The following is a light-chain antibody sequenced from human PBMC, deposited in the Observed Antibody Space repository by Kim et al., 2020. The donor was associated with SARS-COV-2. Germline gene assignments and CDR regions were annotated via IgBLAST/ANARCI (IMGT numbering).Light chain of an antibody. Sequence: QSVLTQPPSASGTPGQRVTISCSGSTSNIGNNAVNWYQQLPGTAPKLLIYSSNQRPSGVPDRFSGSKSGTSASLAISGLQSGDESDYYCAAWDDRLSGPVFGGGTKVTVL. CDR3: AAWDDRLSGPV. CDR1: TSNIGNNA. CDR2: SSN. J-gene: IGLJ3*02. V-gene: IGLV1-44*01.